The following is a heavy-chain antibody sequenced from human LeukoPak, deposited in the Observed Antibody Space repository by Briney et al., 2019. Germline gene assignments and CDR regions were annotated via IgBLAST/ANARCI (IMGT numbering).Heavy chain of an antibody. CDR1: GFTFSGSA. CDR3: ARLRAARTESYFYYGMDV. Sequence: AGGSLRLSCAASGFTFSGSAIHWVRQASGRGLEWVDRIRSKADTAYAASVKGRFTISRDDSRNTAYLQMNSLQTEDTAVYYCARLRAARTESYFYYGMDVWGQGTTVTVSS. V-gene: IGHV3-73*01. J-gene: IGHJ6*02. CDR2: IRSKADT. D-gene: IGHD6-6*01.